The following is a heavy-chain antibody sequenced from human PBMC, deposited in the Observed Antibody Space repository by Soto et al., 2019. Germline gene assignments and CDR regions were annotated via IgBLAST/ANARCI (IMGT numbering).Heavy chain of an antibody. CDR3: NRGSEYDFWSGYL. CDR1: GGASTRYA. CDR2: IVPMFGTS. V-gene: IGHV1-69*06. Sequence: QERLVQSGAEVRKPGSSVKVSCKVTGGASTRYAINWVRQAPGQGLEWMGGIVPMFGTSKYAQKFQGRVTITADTSTNIAYMELRSLRSEDTAVYYCNRGSEYDFWSGYLWGQGTLVSVSS. J-gene: IGHJ4*02. D-gene: IGHD3-3*01.